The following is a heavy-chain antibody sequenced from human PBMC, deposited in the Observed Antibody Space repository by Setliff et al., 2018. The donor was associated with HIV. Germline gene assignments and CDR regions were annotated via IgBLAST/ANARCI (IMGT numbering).Heavy chain of an antibody. CDR1: GFAFSGHQ. Sequence: GGSLRLSCAASGFAFSGHQMSWVRQAPGKGLEGVAKIKQDGSDKYYVDSVKGRFTISRDNAKNSLYLQMNSLRAEDTAIYYCARNWRRGYDLNFDYWGQGTLVTVSS. D-gene: IGHD5-12*01. J-gene: IGHJ4*02. CDR2: IKQDGSDK. CDR3: ARNWRRGYDLNFDY. V-gene: IGHV3-7*01.